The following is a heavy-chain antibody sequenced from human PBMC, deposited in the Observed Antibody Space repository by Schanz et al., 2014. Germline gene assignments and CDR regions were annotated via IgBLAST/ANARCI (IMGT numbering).Heavy chain of an antibody. V-gene: IGHV3-53*01. CDR1: GFTVNTNY. Sequence: EVQLVESGGGLIQPGGSLRLSCAVSGFTVNTNYMSWVRQAPGKGLEWISSMYINSGSTQYADSVKARFIISRDSSKTPLFLQMNSPRAEDKAVYFCARDGGRDGYNLAFDVWGQGTLVTVSS. J-gene: IGHJ3*01. D-gene: IGHD5-12*01. CDR2: MYINSGST. CDR3: ARDGGRDGYNLAFDV.